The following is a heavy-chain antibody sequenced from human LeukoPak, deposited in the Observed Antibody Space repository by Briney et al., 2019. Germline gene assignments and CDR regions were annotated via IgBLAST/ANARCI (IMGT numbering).Heavy chain of an antibody. J-gene: IGHJ4*02. V-gene: IGHV3-30-3*01. CDR1: GFTFRSYA. D-gene: IGHD4-23*01. CDR3: ARDPGGNSDY. CDR2: ISYDGSNK. Sequence: PGGSLRLSCAASGFTFRSYAMHWVRQAPGKGLEWVAVISYDGSNKYYADSVKGRFTISRDNSKNTLYLQMNSLRAEDTAVYYCARDPGGNSDYWGQGTLVTVSS.